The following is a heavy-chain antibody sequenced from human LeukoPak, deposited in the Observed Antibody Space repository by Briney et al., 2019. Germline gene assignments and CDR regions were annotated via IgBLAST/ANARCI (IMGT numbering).Heavy chain of an antibody. D-gene: IGHD6-6*01. CDR1: GFTYSSYS. V-gene: IGHV3-21*01. Sequence: GGSLRLSCAASGFTYSSYSMNWVRQAPGKGLEWVSSISSSSSYIYYADSVKGRFTISRDNAKNSLYLQMNSLRAEDTAVYYCARDPGFSSSSSDYWGQGTLVTVSS. CDR3: ARDPGFSSSSSDY. CDR2: ISSSSSYI. J-gene: IGHJ4*02.